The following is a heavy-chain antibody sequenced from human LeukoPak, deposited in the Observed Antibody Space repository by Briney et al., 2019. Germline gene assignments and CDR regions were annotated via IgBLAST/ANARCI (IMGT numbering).Heavy chain of an antibody. CDR1: GYTFTSYG. D-gene: IGHD4/OR15-4a*01. V-gene: IGHV1-18*01. CDR3: ASGAQTSSAYYYYYYYMDV. Sequence: ASLKVSCKAPGYTFTSYGISWVRQAPGQGLEWMVWISAYNGNTNYAQKLQGRVTMTTDTSTSTAYMELRSLRSDDTAVYYCASGAQTSSAYYYYYYYMDVWGKGTTVTVSS. CDR2: ISAYNGNT. J-gene: IGHJ6*03.